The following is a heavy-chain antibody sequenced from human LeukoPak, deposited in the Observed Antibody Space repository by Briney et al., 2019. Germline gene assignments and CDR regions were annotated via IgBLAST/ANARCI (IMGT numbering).Heavy chain of an antibody. CDR1: GFTFSDYG. D-gene: IGHD3-10*01. Sequence: PGGSLRLSCAASGFTFSDYGMHWVRRPPGKGLEWVAFIRYDGSNKFYADSVKGRFTISRDNSKNTLYLQMNSLRAEDTAVYYCAKDGDYGSGIFNYWGQGTLVTVSS. J-gene: IGHJ4*02. V-gene: IGHV3-30*02. CDR3: AKDGDYGSGIFNY. CDR2: IRYDGSNK.